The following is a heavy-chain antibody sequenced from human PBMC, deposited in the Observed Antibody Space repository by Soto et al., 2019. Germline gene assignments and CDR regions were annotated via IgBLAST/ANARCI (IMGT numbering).Heavy chain of an antibody. J-gene: IGHJ4*02. CDR3: AKRSTYCTTAICSFFDY. Sequence: EVQLLESGGGLVQPGGSLRLSCAASGFTFSTYGMSWVRQAPGRALEWVSAISASVDTTKYADSVKGRFTISRDNSRNTLYLQMNSLTAEDTALYYCAKRSTYCTTAICSFFDYWGQGTLVTVSS. CDR2: ISASVDTT. CDR1: GFTFSTYG. V-gene: IGHV3-23*01. D-gene: IGHD2-2*01.